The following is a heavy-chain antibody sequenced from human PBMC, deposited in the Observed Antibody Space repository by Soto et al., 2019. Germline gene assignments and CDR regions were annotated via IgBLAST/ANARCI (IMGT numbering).Heavy chain of an antibody. CDR3: ARMGFQVN. CDR2: ISAYDGNT. D-gene: IGHD3-10*01. J-gene: IGHJ4*02. CDR1: GYTFTNFG. Sequence: ASVKVSCKASGYTFTNFGISWVRQAPGQGLEWMGWISAYDGNTNYAQNFQGRVTMTRDTSTSTVYMELSSLRSEDTAVYYCARMGFQVNWGQGTLVTVSS. V-gene: IGHV1-18*01.